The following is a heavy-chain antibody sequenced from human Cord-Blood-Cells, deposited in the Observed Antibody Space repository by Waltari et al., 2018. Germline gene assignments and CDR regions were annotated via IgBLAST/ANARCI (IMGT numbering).Heavy chain of an antibody. D-gene: IGHD7-27*01. CDR1: GGSFSGYY. V-gene: IGHV4-34*01. Sequence: QVQLQQWGAGLLKPSETLSLTCAVYGGSFSGYYWSWFLQPPGKGLEWIGEINHSGSTNYNPSLKSRVTISVDTSKNQFSLKLSSVTAADTAVYYCARRAWGSHWYFDLWGRGTLVTASS. CDR2: INHSGST. J-gene: IGHJ2*01. CDR3: ARRAWGSHWYFDL.